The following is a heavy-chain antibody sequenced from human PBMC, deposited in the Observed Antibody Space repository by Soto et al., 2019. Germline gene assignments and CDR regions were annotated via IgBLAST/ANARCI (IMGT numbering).Heavy chain of an antibody. CDR3: ASLVAGYYGDC. J-gene: IGHJ4*02. Sequence: QLQLQESGPGLVKPPETLSLTCTVSGGSISSSSSYWGWIRQPPGKGLEWIGSIYYSGSTYYNPSLKSRATLSVDTSKNEFSLKLTSVSAADTAVYYCASLVAGYYGDCWGQGTLVTVSS. D-gene: IGHD6-19*01. CDR2: IYYSGST. CDR1: GGSISSSSSY. V-gene: IGHV4-39*01.